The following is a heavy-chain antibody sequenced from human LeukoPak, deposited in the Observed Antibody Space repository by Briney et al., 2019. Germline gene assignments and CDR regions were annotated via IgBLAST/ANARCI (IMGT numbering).Heavy chain of an antibody. CDR1: GFTFSSYW. V-gene: IGHV3-7*03. J-gene: IGHJ4*02. Sequence: GGSLRLSCAASGFTFSSYWMSWVRQAPGKGLEWVANIKQDGSEKYYVDSVKGRFTISRDNSKNTLYLQMNSLRVEDTAVYFCARDPGAFLYFFDCWGQGTLVTVSS. CDR3: ARDPGAFLYFFDC. CDR2: IKQDGSEK. D-gene: IGHD4/OR15-4a*01.